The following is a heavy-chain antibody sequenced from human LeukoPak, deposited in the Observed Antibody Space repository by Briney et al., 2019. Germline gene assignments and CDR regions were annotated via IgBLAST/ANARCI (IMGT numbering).Heavy chain of an antibody. CDR2: ISTGGSTI. V-gene: IGHV3-11*04. Sequence: GGSLRLPCAASGFTFSDYYMNWIRQAPGKGLEWVSYISTGGSTIYYADSVRGRFTISRDNTKNSLFLQMNSLRVEDTAIYYCARDVGTSSNWYDPWGQGTLITVSS. J-gene: IGHJ5*02. D-gene: IGHD6-6*01. CDR3: ARDVGTSSNWYDP. CDR1: GFTFSDYY.